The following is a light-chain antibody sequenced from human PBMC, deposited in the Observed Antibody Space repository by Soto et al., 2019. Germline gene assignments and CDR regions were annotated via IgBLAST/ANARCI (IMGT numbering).Light chain of an antibody. CDR3: QQYGSLSWT. V-gene: IGKV3-11*01. J-gene: IGKJ1*01. CDR2: DAS. Sequence: VLTQSPATLSLSPGERATLSCRASLNVNSYLAWYQQKPGQAPRLLIYDASNRAAGTPARFSGSGSGTDFTLTISSLEPEDFAVYYCQQYGSLSWTFGQGTKVDIK. CDR1: LNVNSY.